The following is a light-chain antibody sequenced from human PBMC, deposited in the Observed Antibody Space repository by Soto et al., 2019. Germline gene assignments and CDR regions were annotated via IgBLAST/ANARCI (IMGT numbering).Light chain of an antibody. V-gene: IGLV2-8*01. CDR2: EVS. J-gene: IGLJ1*01. Sequence: QSALTQPPSASGSPGQSVTISRTGTSSDVGAYKYVSWYQHHPGKAPKLIIYEVSQRPSGVPDRFSGSKSGNTASLTVSGLQAEDEAHYYCTSYAGSNDRYVFGTGTKVTV. CDR3: TSYAGSNDRYV. CDR1: SSDVGAYKY.